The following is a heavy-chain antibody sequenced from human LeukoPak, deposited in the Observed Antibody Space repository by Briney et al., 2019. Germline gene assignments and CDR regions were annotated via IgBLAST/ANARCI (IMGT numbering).Heavy chain of an antibody. CDR3: GRDLGYSHGFDY. CDR1: RFTFSDYY. CDR2: ISSSGSTI. Sequence: GGSLRLSCAASRFTFSDYYLSWLSQAPGKGLEWVSYISSSGSTIYYADSVKGRFTISRDNAKNSLYLQMNSLRAEDTAVYYCGRDLGYSHGFDYWGQGTLVTVSS. J-gene: IGHJ4*02. D-gene: IGHD5-18*01. V-gene: IGHV3-11*01.